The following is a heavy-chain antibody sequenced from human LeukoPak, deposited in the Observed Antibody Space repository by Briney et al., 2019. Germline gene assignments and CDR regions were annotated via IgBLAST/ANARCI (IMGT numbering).Heavy chain of an antibody. CDR1: GASINSGSNY. CDR3: ARSDGYGLVGI. V-gene: IGHV4-39*07. CDR2: IYSSGST. Sequence: SETLSLTYRVSGASINSGSNYWGCIRQPPGKTLEWIGSIYSSGSTYYNPSLKSRVIIMIDTPKNHFSLTLSSVTAADTAVYYCARSDGYGLVGIWGQGTMVTV. D-gene: IGHD5-18*01. J-gene: IGHJ3*02.